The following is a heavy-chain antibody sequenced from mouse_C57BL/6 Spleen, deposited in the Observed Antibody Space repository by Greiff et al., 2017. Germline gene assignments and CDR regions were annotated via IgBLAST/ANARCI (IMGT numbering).Heavy chain of an antibody. Sequence: DAGGGLVQPKGSLKLSCAASGFSFNTYAMNWVRQAPGKGLEWVARIRSKSNNYATYYADSVKDRFTISRDDSESMLYLQMNNLKTEDTAMYYCVRHVVFDYWGQGTTLTVSS. V-gene: IGHV10-1*01. CDR1: GFSFNTYA. CDR2: IRSKSNNYAT. D-gene: IGHD1-1*02. CDR3: VRHVVFDY. J-gene: IGHJ2*01.